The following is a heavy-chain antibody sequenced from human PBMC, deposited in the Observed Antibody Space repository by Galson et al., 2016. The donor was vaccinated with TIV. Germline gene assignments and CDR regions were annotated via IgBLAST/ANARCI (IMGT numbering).Heavy chain of an antibody. J-gene: IGHJ3*01. Sequence: PALVKPTQTLTLTCTLSGVSGIPRGVAVGWIRQPPGKALEWLALIYWDDTQRYRPSLKNRVTIAKDTSKNQVVLTRTHMDPVDTGTYFGALYGSVSTNAFDVWGQGTRVTVSS. D-gene: IGHD6-19*01. CDR1: GVSGIPRGVA. CDR3: ALYGSVSTNAFDV. CDR2: IYWDDTQ. V-gene: IGHV2-5*02.